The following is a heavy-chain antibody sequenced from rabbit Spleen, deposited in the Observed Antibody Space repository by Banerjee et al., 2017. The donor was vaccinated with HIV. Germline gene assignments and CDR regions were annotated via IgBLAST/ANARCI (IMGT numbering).Heavy chain of an antibody. CDR2: INTGDGKN. V-gene: IGHV1S40*01. D-gene: IGHD6-1*01. CDR3: TRDFWVASAL. J-gene: IGHJ4*01. Sequence: QSLEESGGDLVKPGASLTLTCIASGVSFSGDSYMCWVRQAPGKGLEWIGFINTGDGKNYYASWAKGRFTISKTSSTTVTLQMTSLTAADTATYFCTRDFWVASALWGPGTLVTV. CDR1: GVSFSGDSY.